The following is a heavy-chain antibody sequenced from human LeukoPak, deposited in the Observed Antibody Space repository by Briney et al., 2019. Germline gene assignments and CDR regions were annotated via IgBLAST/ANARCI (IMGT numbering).Heavy chain of an antibody. Sequence: PGGSLRLSCAASGFTFSSYGMHWIRQAPGMGLEWVAVIWYGGSNKYYADSVKGRFTISRDNSKNTLYLQMNSLRAEDTAVYYCARDVVPNYYYYGMDVWGQGTTVTVSS. J-gene: IGHJ6*02. CDR3: ARDVVPNYYYYGMDV. CDR2: IWYGGSNK. V-gene: IGHV3-33*08. D-gene: IGHD6-6*01. CDR1: GFTFSSYG.